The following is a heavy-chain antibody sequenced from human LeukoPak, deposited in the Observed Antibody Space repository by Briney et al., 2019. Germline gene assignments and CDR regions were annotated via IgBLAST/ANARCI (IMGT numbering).Heavy chain of an antibody. J-gene: IGHJ3*02. V-gene: IGHV4-4*07. Sequence: SETLSLTCTVSGGSISSYYWSWIRQPAGKGLEWIGRIYTSGSTNYNPSLKSRDTMSVDTSKNQFSLKLSSVTAADTAVYYCARAGLRFLEWLPLTHAFDIWGQGTMVTVSS. D-gene: IGHD3-3*01. CDR1: GGSISSYY. CDR3: ARAGLRFLEWLPLTHAFDI. CDR2: IYTSGST.